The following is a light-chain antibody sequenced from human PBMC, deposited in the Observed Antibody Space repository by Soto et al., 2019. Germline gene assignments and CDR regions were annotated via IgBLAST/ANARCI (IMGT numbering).Light chain of an antibody. V-gene: IGKV3D-20*02. CDR3: QQRSNWLIT. CDR2: DAS. J-gene: IGKJ5*01. CDR1: QTVRNNY. Sequence: EFVLTQSPGTLSLSPGERATLSCRASQTVRNNYLAWYQQKPGQAPRLLIYDASSRATGIPDRFSGGGSGTDFTLTISRLEPEDFAVYYCQQRSNWLITFGQGTRLEI.